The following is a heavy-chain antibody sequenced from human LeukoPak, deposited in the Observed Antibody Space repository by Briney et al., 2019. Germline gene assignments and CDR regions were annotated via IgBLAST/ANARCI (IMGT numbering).Heavy chain of an antibody. CDR1: GFTFNNYA. D-gene: IGHD1-1*01. Sequence: PGGSLRLSYAGSGFTFNNYALHWVRQAPGKGLEWVAVISFDGINDSYADSVKGRFTISRDNSKDTVHLQMNSLRPEDSAVYYCARDLPISTNWNSEYFQHWGQGTLVTVSS. V-gene: IGHV3-30*04. CDR3: ARDLPISTNWNSEYFQH. J-gene: IGHJ1*01. CDR2: ISFDGIND.